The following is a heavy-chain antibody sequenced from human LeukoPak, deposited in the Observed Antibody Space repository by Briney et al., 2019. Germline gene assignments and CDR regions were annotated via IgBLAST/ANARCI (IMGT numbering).Heavy chain of an antibody. V-gene: IGHV3-7*01. D-gene: IGHD2-21*01. Sequence: GGPLRLSCAASGFTFRSYAMSWVRQAPGKGLEWVANIKQDGSEKYYVDSVKGRFTISRGNAKNSLYLQMNSLRVEDTAVYYCARDESGDNDAFDIWGQGTMVTVSS. J-gene: IGHJ3*02. CDR3: ARDESGDNDAFDI. CDR2: IKQDGSEK. CDR1: GFTFRSYA.